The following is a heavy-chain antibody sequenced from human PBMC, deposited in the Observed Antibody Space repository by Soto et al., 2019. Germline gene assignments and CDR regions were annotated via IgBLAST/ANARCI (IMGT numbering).Heavy chain of an antibody. Sequence: ASVKVSCKASGYTLTTFPMHWVRQAPGQRLEWMGWIKAGNGNTEYSQKFQGRVTITSDTSANTAYMELSSLRSEDTAVYYCARAGAAPYYYYGMDVWGQGTRVTAP. D-gene: IGHD2-15*01. CDR2: IKAGNGNT. V-gene: IGHV1-3*01. J-gene: IGHJ6*02. CDR3: ARAGAAPYYYYGMDV. CDR1: GYTLTTFP.